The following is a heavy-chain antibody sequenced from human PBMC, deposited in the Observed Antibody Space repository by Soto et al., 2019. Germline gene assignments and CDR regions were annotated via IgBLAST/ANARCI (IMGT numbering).Heavy chain of an antibody. CDR3: AKAGDYYFYYGMDV. D-gene: IGHD3-10*01. CDR1: GLTFSSYA. J-gene: IGHJ6*02. CDR2: ISGSGAST. Sequence: PGGSLRLSCAASGLTFSSYAMSWVRQAPGKGLEWVSGISGSGASTYYADSVRGRFTISRDNSKNTLYVQMNSLRAEDTAVYYCAKAGDYYFYYGMDVWGQGTKVTVSS. V-gene: IGHV3-23*01.